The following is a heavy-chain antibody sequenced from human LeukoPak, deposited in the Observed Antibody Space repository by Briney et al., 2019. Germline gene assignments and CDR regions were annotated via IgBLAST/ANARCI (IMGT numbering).Heavy chain of an antibody. V-gene: IGHV3-23*01. CDR1: GFTFDDYG. CDR3: ARDVEARISAAGTFDY. D-gene: IGHD6-13*01. J-gene: IGHJ4*02. CDR2: ISGLGGST. Sequence: GGSLRLSCAASGFTFDDYGMSWVRQAPGKGLEWVSVISGLGGSTYYADSVKGRFAISRDNSKSTLWLQMNSLRADDTAIYYCARDVEARISAAGTFDYWGQGSLVTVSS.